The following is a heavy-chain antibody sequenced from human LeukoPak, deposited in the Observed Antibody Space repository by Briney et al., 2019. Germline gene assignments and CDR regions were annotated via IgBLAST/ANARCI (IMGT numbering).Heavy chain of an antibody. Sequence: GGSLRLSCAASGFTFSIYDMSWVRQAPGEGLEWVSAISGSGGSTYYADSVKGRFTISRDNSKNTLYLQMNSLRAEDTAVYYCAKAGLLWFREYFMDVWGKGTTVTVSS. CDR3: AKAGLLWFREYFMDV. D-gene: IGHD3-10*01. CDR2: ISGSGGST. V-gene: IGHV3-23*01. CDR1: GFTFSIYD. J-gene: IGHJ6*03.